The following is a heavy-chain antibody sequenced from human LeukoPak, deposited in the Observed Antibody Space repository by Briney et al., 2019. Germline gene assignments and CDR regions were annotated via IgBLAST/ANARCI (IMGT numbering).Heavy chain of an antibody. D-gene: IGHD3-9*01. CDR2: INPSGGST. Sequence: ASVKVSCKASGYTFTSYYIHWVRQAPGKGLEWMGIINPSGGSTSYAQKFQGRVTMTKDTSTSTVYMELSSLTSEDTAVYFCARTLYDLLNGDDYWGQGTLVTVSS. CDR3: ARTLYDLLNGDDY. CDR1: GYTFTSYY. V-gene: IGHV1-46*01. J-gene: IGHJ4*02.